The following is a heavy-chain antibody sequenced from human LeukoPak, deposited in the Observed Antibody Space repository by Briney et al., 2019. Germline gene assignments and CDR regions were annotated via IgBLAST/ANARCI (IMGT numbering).Heavy chain of an antibody. D-gene: IGHD2-2*02. CDR2: IYYSGST. J-gene: IGHJ4*02. CDR1: GGSISSGGYY. Sequence: SETLSLTCTVSGGSISSGGYYWSWIRQHPGKGLEWIGYIYYSGSTYYNPSLKSRVTISVDTSKNQFSLKLSSVIAADTAVYYCARRRVGYCSSTSCYTGTFDYWGQGTLVTVSS. CDR3: ARRRVGYCSSTSCYTGTFDY. V-gene: IGHV4-31*03.